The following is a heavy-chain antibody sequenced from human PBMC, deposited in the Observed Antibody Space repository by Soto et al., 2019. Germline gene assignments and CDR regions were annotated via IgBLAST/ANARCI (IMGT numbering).Heavy chain of an antibody. V-gene: IGHV4-39*01. CDR2: IYYSGST. CDR3: ARLSIAVAGGNWFDP. D-gene: IGHD6-19*01. Sequence: SETLSLTCTVSGGSISSSSYYWGWIRQPPGKGLEWIGSIYYSGSTYYNPSLKSRVTISVDTSKNQFSLKLSSVTAADTAVYYCARLSIAVAGGNWFDPWGQGTLVTVSS. CDR1: GGSISSSSYY. J-gene: IGHJ5*02.